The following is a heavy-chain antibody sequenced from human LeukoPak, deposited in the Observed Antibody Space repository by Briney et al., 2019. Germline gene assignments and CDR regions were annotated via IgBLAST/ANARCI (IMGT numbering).Heavy chain of an antibody. J-gene: IGHJ5*02. CDR3: ARKAPKKGWFDP. V-gene: IGHV4-4*09. Sequence: SETLSLTCTVSGGSNNSYYWSWIRQPPGKGLEWIGYTHPSGNTNYSPSLKSRVTISIDMYRNQFCLKLSSVTAADTAVYYCARKAPKKGWFDPWGQGTLVTVSS. CDR1: GGSNNSYY. CDR2: THPSGNT.